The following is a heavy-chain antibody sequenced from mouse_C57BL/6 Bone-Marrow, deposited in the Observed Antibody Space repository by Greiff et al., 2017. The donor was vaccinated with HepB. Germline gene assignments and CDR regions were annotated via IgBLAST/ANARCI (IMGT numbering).Heavy chain of an antibody. Sequence: VHLVESGPGLVQPSQSLSITCTVSGFSLTSYGVHWVRQSPGKGLEWLGVIWSGGSTDYNAAFISRLSISKDNSKSQVFFKMNSLQADDTAIYYCARRGSSNWYFDVWGTGTTVTVSS. CDR2: IWSGGST. CDR1: GFSLTSYG. J-gene: IGHJ1*03. V-gene: IGHV2-2*01. D-gene: IGHD1-1*01. CDR3: ARRGSSNWYFDV.